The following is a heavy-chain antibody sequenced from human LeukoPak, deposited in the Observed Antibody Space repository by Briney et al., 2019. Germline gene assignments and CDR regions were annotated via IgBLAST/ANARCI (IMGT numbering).Heavy chain of an antibody. J-gene: IGHJ4*02. CDR1: GGSISSGSYY. Sequence: SQTLSLTCTVSGGSISSGSYYWSWIRQPPGKGLEWIGYIYYSGSTNYNPSLKSRVTISVDTSKNQFSLKLSSVTAADTAVYYCARAFADPSGWVYYFDYWGQGTLVTVSS. D-gene: IGHD6-19*01. CDR3: ARAFADPSGWVYYFDY. V-gene: IGHV4-61*01. CDR2: IYYSGST.